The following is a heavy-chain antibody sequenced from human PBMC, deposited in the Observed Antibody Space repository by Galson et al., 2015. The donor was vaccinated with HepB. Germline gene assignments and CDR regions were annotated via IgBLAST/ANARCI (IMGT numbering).Heavy chain of an antibody. V-gene: IGHV4-59*01. J-gene: IGHJ4*02. CDR1: GGSISSYY. CDR2: IYYSGST. CDR3: ARGRGYDYVWGSYLADY. D-gene: IGHD3-16*01. Sequence: ATLSLTCTVSGGSISSYYWSWIRQPPGKGLEWIGYIYYSGSTNYNPSLKSRVTISVDTSKNQFSLKLSSVTAADTAVYYCARGRGYDYVWGSYLADYWGQGTLVTVSS.